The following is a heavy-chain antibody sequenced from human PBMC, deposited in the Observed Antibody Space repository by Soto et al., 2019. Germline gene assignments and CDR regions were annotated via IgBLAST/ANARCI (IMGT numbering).Heavy chain of an antibody. CDR3: AKDAIANDGIWLMDS. CDR1: GFMFSDYA. Sequence: PVGSLRLSCAASGFMFSDYAMTWARQAPGKELEWVSGLLRPGRSTYYADSVKGRFTISGDTSANTVYLLMDSLRAEDTAVYYCAKDAIANDGIWLMDSWGQGTVVTVSS. D-gene: IGHD3-16*01. J-gene: IGHJ5*02. CDR2: LLRPGRST. V-gene: IGHV3-23*01.